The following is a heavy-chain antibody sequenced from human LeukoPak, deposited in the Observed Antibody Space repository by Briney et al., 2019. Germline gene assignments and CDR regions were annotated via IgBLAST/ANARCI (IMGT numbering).Heavy chain of an antibody. V-gene: IGHV4-30-2*01. CDR1: GGSISSGGYS. Sequence: PSQTLSLTCAVSGGSISSGGYSWSWIRQPPGKGLEWIGYIYHSGSTYYKPSLKSRVTISVDRSKNQFSLKLSSVTAADTAVYYCARFHYYDSIDAFDIWGQGTMVTVSS. J-gene: IGHJ3*02. CDR3: ARFHYYDSIDAFDI. CDR2: IYHSGST. D-gene: IGHD3-22*01.